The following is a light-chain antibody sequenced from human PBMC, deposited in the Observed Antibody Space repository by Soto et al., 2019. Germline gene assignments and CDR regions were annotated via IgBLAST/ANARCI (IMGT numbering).Light chain of an antibody. J-gene: IGKJ5*01. Sequence: EIVLTQSPATLSLSPGERAILSCRASQSVSSYLAWYQHKPGLAPRLLIYDASNRATGIPARFSGSGSGTDFTLTISSLEPEDFAVYYCHQRSDWPPGTSGQGTRLEIK. CDR1: QSVSSY. CDR3: HQRSDWPPGT. V-gene: IGKV3-11*01. CDR2: DAS.